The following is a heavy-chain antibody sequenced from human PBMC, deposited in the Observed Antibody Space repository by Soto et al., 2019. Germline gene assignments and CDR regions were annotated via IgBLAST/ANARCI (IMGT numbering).Heavy chain of an antibody. V-gene: IGHV3-23*01. CDR2: ISGSGGTT. Sequence: EVQLLESGGGLVQPGGSLRLSCAASGFTFSTYAMSWVRQAPGKGPEWVSAISGSGGTTYYADSVKGRFTLSRDNSKDTLYLQMNILRAEDTALYFGAKQLSWSDLLDNCGQGTQVTVSS. D-gene: IGHD1-26*01. J-gene: IGHJ4*02. CDR3: AKQLSWSDLLDN. CDR1: GFTFSTYA.